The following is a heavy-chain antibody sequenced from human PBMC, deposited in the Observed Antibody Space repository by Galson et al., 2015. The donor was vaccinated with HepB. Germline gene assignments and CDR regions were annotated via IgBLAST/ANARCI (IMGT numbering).Heavy chain of an antibody. V-gene: IGHV4-39*01. D-gene: IGHD6-13*01. CDR1: GDSIRSTSYY. Sequence: SETLSLTCTVSGDSIRSTSYYWGWIRQPPGKGLEWIGTIYYSDSTYYNPSLKSRVTVSVDTSKNQFSLKLRSVTAADTAVYFCEGGSWPYYFDYWGQGTLVTASS. CDR2: IYYSDST. J-gene: IGHJ4*02. CDR3: EGGSWPYYFDY.